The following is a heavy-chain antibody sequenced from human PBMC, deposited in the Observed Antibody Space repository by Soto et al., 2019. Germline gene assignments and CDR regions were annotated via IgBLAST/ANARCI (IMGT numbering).Heavy chain of an antibody. CDR3: ASRSSGWYFEY. D-gene: IGHD6-19*01. CDR2: ISGSGGST. J-gene: IGHJ4*02. Sequence: PGGSLRLSCAASGFTFSNYAMNWVRQAPGKGLEWVSVISGSGGSTYYADSAKGRFTISRDNSKNTLYLQMNSLRAEDTAVYYCASRSSGWYFEYWGQGTLVTVSS. CDR1: GFTFSNYA. V-gene: IGHV3-23*01.